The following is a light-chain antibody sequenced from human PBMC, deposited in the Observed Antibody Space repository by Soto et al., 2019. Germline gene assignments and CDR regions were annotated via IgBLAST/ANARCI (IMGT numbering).Light chain of an antibody. V-gene: IGKV1-9*01. CDR2: AAS. J-gene: IGKJ4*01. Sequence: IQLTQSPSSLSASVGDRVTITCRASQGISSYLAWYQQKPGKAPKLLIYAASTLQSGFPSRFSGSGSGTDFTLTISSLQPEDFATYYCQQLNSYPGTFGGGTKVDIK. CDR1: QGISSY. CDR3: QQLNSYPGT.